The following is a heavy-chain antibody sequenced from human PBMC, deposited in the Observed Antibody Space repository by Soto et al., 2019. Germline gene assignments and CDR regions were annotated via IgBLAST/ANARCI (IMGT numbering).Heavy chain of an antibody. CDR1: GGSIRGRFTY. Sequence: QLHLQESGPGLVKPSETLSLTCTVSGGSIRGRFTYCGWIRQPPGKGLEWIGSFYDSGCTYYNPSLKSRVTISVDTSKNQCSLRLTSVTAADTAVYYCARAPDSWGQGTLVTVSS. J-gene: IGHJ4*02. CDR3: ARAPDS. CDR2: FYDSGCT. V-gene: IGHV4-39*01.